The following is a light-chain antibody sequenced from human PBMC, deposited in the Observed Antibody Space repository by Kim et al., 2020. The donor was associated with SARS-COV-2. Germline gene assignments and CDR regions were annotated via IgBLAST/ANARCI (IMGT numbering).Light chain of an antibody. CDR2: GAS. V-gene: IGKV3D-7*01. Sequence: GERVTLSCRASQSVSSSYLTWYQRKPGQAPRLLIYGASTRATGIPARFSGSGSGTDFILTISSLQPEDFAVYYCQQDYNLLTFGGGTKVDIK. CDR1: QSVSSSY. CDR3: QQDYNLLT. J-gene: IGKJ4*01.